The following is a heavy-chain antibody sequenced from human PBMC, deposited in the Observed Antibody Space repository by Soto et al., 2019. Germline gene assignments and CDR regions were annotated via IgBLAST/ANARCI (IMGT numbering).Heavy chain of an antibody. Sequence: TGGSLRLSCAASGFTFSNAWMNWVRQAPGKGLEWVGRIKSKTDGGTTDYAAPVKGRFTISRDDSKNTLYLQMNSLKTEDTAVYYCTTSPPTTYYYDSSGYYIYAFDIWGQGTMVTVSS. CDR2: IKSKTDGGTT. CDR1: GFTFSNAW. D-gene: IGHD3-22*01. CDR3: TTSPPTTYYYDSSGYYIYAFDI. J-gene: IGHJ3*02. V-gene: IGHV3-15*07.